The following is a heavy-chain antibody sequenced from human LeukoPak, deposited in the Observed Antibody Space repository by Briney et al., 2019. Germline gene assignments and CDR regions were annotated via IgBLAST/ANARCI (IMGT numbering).Heavy chain of an antibody. CDR2: TIVGNGNT. D-gene: IGHD4-23*01. J-gene: IGHJ3*01. Sequence: AASVKVSFKASGYTFTSYDMYWVRQAPGQRLEWMGWTIVGNGNTKYSQKFQGRVIITTDTSASTVYMELSSLRSEDTAVYYCARDAVVGTGIAFDVWGQGTMVTVSS. CDR1: GYTFTSYD. V-gene: IGHV1-3*01. CDR3: ARDAVVGTGIAFDV.